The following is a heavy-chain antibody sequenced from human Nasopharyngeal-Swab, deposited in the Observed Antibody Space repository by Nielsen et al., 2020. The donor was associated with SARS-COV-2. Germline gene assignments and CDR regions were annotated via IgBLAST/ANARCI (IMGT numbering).Heavy chain of an antibody. CDR2: INAGNGNT. CDR3: ARDLGVVTFGGVIVIPGKFDP. Sequence: ASVKVSCKASGYTFTSYAMHWVRQAPGQRLEWMGWINAGNGNTKYSQKFQGRVTMTRDTSTSTVYMELSSLRSEDTAVYYCARDLGVVTFGGVIVIPGKFDPWGQGTLVTVSS. CDR1: GYTFTSYA. V-gene: IGHV1-3*01. D-gene: IGHD3-16*02. J-gene: IGHJ5*02.